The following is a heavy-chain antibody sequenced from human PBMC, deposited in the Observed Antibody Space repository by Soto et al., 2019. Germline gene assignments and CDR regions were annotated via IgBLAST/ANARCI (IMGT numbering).Heavy chain of an antibody. Sequence: SVKLSFKISGHTLTEVSIRWLRHARRQGLEWMGGIIPIFGTANYAQKFQGRVTITADKSTSTAYMELSSPRSEDTAVYYCARDQTAYSSGWYYFDYWGQGTLVTVSS. J-gene: IGHJ4*02. CDR1: GHTLTEVS. CDR3: ARDQTAYSSGWYYFDY. CDR2: IIPIFGTA. V-gene: IGHV1-69*06. D-gene: IGHD6-19*01.